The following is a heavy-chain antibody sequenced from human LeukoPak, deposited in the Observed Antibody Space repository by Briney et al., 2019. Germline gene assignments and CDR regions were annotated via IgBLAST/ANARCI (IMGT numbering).Heavy chain of an antibody. V-gene: IGHV1-46*01. CDR1: GYTFTSYY. D-gene: IGHD6-19*01. CDR3: ARGSTGIAVAGPLFDY. Sequence: ASVKVSCKASGYTFTSYYMHWVRQAPGQGLEWMGIINPSGGSTSYAQKFQGRVTMTRDMSTSTVYMELSSLRSEDTAVYYCARGSTGIAVAGPLFDYWGQGTLVTVSS. J-gene: IGHJ4*02. CDR2: INPSGGST.